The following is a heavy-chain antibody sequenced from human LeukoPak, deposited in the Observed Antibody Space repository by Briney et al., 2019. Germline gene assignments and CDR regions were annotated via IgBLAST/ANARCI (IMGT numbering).Heavy chain of an antibody. Sequence: GGSLRLSCAASGFTFSSYSMNWVRQAPGKGLEWVSSISSSSSYIYYADSVKGRFTISRDSAKNSLYLQMNSLRAEDTAVYYCARDGDTAMVTKYYFDYWGQGTLVTVSS. J-gene: IGHJ4*02. D-gene: IGHD5-18*01. V-gene: IGHV3-21*01. CDR2: ISSSSSYI. CDR3: ARDGDTAMVTKYYFDY. CDR1: GFTFSSYS.